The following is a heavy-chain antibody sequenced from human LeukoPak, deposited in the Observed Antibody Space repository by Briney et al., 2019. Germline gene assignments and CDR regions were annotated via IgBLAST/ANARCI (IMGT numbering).Heavy chain of an antibody. D-gene: IGHD1-26*01. CDR1: GGSISSYY. CDR2: IYTSGST. J-gene: IGHJ6*03. Sequence: SETLSLTCTVSGGSISSYYWSWIRQPAGKGLEWIGRIYTSGSTNYNPSLKSRVTMSVDTSKNQFSLKLSSVTAADTAVYYCAREGAAPYYYYMDVWGKGTTVTISS. V-gene: IGHV4-4*07. CDR3: AREGAAPYYYYMDV.